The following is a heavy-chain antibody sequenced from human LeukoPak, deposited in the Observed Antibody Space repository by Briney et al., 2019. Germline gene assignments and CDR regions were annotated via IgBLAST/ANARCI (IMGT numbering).Heavy chain of an antibody. CDR2: IYYSGST. D-gene: IGHD3-10*01. J-gene: IGHJ3*02. CDR3: ARLRTSRVRGVIITNLPHAFDI. CDR1: GGSISSSSYY. Sequence: SETLSLTCTVSGGSISSSSYYWGWIRQPPGKGLEWIGSIYYSGSTYYNPSLKSRVTISVDTSKNQFSLKLSSVTAADTAVYYCARLRTSRVRGVIITNLPHAFDIWGQGTMVTVSS. V-gene: IGHV4-39*01.